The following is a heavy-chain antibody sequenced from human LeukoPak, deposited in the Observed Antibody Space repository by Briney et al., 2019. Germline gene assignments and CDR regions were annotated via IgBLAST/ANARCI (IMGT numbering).Heavy chain of an antibody. CDR3: AKKLNIAGADSFDY. CDR2: ISGSGGRT. J-gene: IGHJ4*02. Sequence: GGSLRLSCAASGFTFSSYAMSWVRQAPGKGLEWVSAISGSGGRTFYADSVKGRFTISRDNSKNTLYLQMNSLRAEDTAVYYCAKKLNIAGADSFDYWGQGTLVTVSS. CDR1: GFTFSSYA. D-gene: IGHD1-26*01. V-gene: IGHV3-23*01.